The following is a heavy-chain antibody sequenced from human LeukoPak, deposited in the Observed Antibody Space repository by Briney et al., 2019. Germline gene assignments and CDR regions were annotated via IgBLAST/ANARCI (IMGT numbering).Heavy chain of an antibody. J-gene: IGHJ3*02. Sequence: PGGSLRLSCAASGFTFNTYSMNWVRQAPGKGLEWVASIFSSSLYINYADSVKGRFTISRDNAKNSLYLQMNSLRAEDTAVYYCARAYCGGDCPYGAFDIWGQGTMVTVSS. D-gene: IGHD2-21*01. V-gene: IGHV3-21*01. CDR3: ARAYCGGDCPYGAFDI. CDR2: IFSSSLYI. CDR1: GFTFNTYS.